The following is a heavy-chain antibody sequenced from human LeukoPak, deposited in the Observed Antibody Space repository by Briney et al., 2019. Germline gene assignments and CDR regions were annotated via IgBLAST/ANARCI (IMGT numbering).Heavy chain of an antibody. CDR3: AGGTYYYGSGSYYTYGMDV. V-gene: IGHV1-69*01. J-gene: IGHJ6*04. Sequence: ASVKVSCKASGGTFSSYAISWVRQAPGQGLEWKGGIIPIFGTANYAQKFQGRVTITADESTSTAYMELSSLRSEDTAVYYCAGGTYYYGSGSYYTYGMDVWGKGTTVTVSS. D-gene: IGHD3-10*01. CDR2: IIPIFGTA. CDR1: GGTFSSYA.